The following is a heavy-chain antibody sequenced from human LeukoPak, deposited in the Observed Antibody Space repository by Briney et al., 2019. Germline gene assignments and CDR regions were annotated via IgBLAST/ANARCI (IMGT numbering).Heavy chain of an antibody. Sequence: ASVKVSCKASGNSFATYGISWVRQAPGQGLEWMGWISAYSGDTNYTQKPQGRVTMTTDTSTSTAYMELRSLRSGDTAVYYCAREGKQWLQYYFDYWGQGTLVTVSS. J-gene: IGHJ4*02. CDR3: AREGKQWLQYYFDY. CDR2: ISAYSGDT. V-gene: IGHV1-18*01. CDR1: GNSFATYG. D-gene: IGHD6-19*01.